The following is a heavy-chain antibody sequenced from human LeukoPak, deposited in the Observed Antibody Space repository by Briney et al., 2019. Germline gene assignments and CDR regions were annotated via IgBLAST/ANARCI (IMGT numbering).Heavy chain of an antibody. CDR2: INAGNGNT. J-gene: IGHJ4*02. CDR1: GYTFTSYA. V-gene: IGHV1-3*01. CDR3: ARVITMVRGGLGY. D-gene: IGHD3-10*01. Sequence: ASVKVSCKASGYTFTSYAMHWVRQAPGQRLEWMGWINAGNGNTKYSQKFQGRVTITRDTSASTAYMELGSLRSEDTAVYYCARVITMVRGGLGYWGQGTLVTVSS.